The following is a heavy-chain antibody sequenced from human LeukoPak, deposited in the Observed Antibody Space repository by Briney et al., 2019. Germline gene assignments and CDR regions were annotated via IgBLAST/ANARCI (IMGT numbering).Heavy chain of an antibody. Sequence: GGSLRLSCAASGFTFDDYAMHWVRQAPGKGLEWVSGISWNSGSIGYADSVKGRFTISRDNAKNSLYLQMNSLRAEDTALYYCAKDREVRALVEGCFDYWGQGTLVTVSS. CDR3: AKDREVRALVEGCFDY. J-gene: IGHJ4*02. CDR1: GFTFDDYA. CDR2: ISWNSGSI. D-gene: IGHD3-10*01. V-gene: IGHV3-9*01.